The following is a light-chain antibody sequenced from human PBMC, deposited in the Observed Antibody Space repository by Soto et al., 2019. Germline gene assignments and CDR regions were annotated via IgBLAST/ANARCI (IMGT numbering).Light chain of an antibody. V-gene: IGKV3-11*01. CDR3: QQRSSWPPALS. J-gene: IGKJ4*01. CDR1: QSVRSF. CDR2: DAS. Sequence: IVLTQSPGTLSLSPGERAPLSCRASQSVRSFLAWYQQKPGQAPRLLIYDASNRATGVPGRFSGSGSGTDFTLTISSLEPEDFAVYYCQQRSSWPPALSFGGGTKV.